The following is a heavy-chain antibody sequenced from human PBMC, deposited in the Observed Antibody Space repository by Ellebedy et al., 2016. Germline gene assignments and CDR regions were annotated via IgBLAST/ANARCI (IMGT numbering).Heavy chain of an antibody. CDR1: GGTFSSYA. J-gene: IGHJ6*02. Sequence: SVKVSXXASGGTFSSYAISWVRQAPGQGLEWMGGIIPIFGTANYAQKFQGRVTITADKSTSTAYMELSSLRSEDTAVYYCARELLEANQLAEETRYGMDVWGQGTTVTVSS. CDR3: ARELLEANQLAEETRYGMDV. D-gene: IGHD2-2*01. CDR2: IIPIFGTA. V-gene: IGHV1-69*06.